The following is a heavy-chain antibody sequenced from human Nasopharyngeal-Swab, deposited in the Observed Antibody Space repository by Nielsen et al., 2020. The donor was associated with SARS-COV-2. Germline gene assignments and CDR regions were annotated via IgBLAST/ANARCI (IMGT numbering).Heavy chain of an antibody. J-gene: IGHJ4*02. CDR2: IHYSGNR. CDR3: AKQRGDTAMVFDF. V-gene: IGHV4-39*01. Sequence: WIRQPPGKGLEWIGTIHYSGNRFYNPSLRSRLSISVDTSKNQFSLQLSSATAADTAVYYCAKQRGDTAMVFDFWGQGTLVTVSS. D-gene: IGHD5-18*01.